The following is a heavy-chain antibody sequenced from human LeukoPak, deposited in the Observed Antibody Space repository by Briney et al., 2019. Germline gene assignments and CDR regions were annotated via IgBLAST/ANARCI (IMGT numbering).Heavy chain of an antibody. CDR2: INHSGST. V-gene: IGHV4-34*01. J-gene: IGHJ4*02. CDR3: GIPGGDEYFYGSGNQPRDY. CDR1: GGSFSGYY. Sequence: PSETLSLTCAIYGGSFSGYYWSWIRQPPGKGLEWIGEINHSGSTNYNPSLKSRVTISVDTSKNQFSLNLTSVTAADTAVYYCGIPGGDEYFYGSGNQPRDYWGQGTLVTVSS. D-gene: IGHD3-10*01.